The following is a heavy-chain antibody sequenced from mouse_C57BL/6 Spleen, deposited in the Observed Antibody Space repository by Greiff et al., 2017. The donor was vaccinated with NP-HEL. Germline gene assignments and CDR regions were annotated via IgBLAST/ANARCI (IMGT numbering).Heavy chain of an antibody. V-gene: IGHV14-3*01. J-gene: IGHJ2*01. Sequence: EVQLQQSVAELVRPGASVKLSCTASGFTFKNTYMHWVKQRPEQGLEWIGRIDPANGNTKYAPKFQGKATITADTSSNTAYLQLSSLSSEDTAIFYCARSSGSSYHWGPGTTLTVSS. CDR1: GFTFKNTY. CDR3: ARSSGSSYH. CDR2: IDPANGNT. D-gene: IGHD1-1*01.